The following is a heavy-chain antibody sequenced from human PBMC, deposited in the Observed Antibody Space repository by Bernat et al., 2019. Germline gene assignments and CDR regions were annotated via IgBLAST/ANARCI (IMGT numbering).Heavy chain of an antibody. D-gene: IGHD6-19*01. V-gene: IGHV3-30*18. CDR1: GFTFSSYG. J-gene: IGHJ4*02. CDR3: AKDSSCWGDYFDY. Sequence: QVQLVESGGGVVQPGRSLRLSCAASGFTFSSYGMHWVRQAPGKGLEWVAVISYDGSNKYYADSVKGRFTISRDNSKNTLYLQMNSLRAEDTAVYYCAKDSSCWGDYFDYWGQGTLVTVSS. CDR2: ISYDGSNK.